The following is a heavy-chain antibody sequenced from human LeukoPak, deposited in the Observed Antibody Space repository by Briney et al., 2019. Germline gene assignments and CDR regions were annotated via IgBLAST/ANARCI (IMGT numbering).Heavy chain of an antibody. Sequence: AGGSLRLSCAASGFTFNDYEMTWVRQAPGKGLEWVSNISGSGSGGSTYYADSVKGRFTISRDNSKNTLYLQMNSLRAEDTAVYYCAKSGYNRFDYWGQGTLVTVSS. D-gene: IGHD5-24*01. J-gene: IGHJ4*02. CDR1: GFTFNDYE. V-gene: IGHV3-23*01. CDR3: AKSGYNRFDY. CDR2: ISGSGSGGST.